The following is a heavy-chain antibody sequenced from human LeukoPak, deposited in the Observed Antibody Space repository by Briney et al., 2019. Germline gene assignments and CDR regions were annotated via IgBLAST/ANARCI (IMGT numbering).Heavy chain of an antibody. Sequence: ASVKVSCKASGYTFTSYDINWVRQAPGQGLEWMGIINPSGGSTSYAQKFQGRVTMTRDTSTSTVYMELSSLRSEDTAVYYCARDPSLTTSPWGQGTLVTVSS. CDR3: ARDPSLTTSP. CDR1: GYTFTSYD. J-gene: IGHJ5*02. CDR2: INPSGGST. V-gene: IGHV1-46*01. D-gene: IGHD3-22*01.